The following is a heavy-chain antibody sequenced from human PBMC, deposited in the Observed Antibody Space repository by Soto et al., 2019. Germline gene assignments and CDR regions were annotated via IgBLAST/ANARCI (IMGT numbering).Heavy chain of an antibody. D-gene: IGHD6-19*01. CDR2: ISYDGSIN. CDR1: GFTFSSYG. J-gene: IGHJ4*02. V-gene: IGHV3-30*18. Sequence: GGSLRLSCAASGFTFSSYGMHWVRQAPGKGLEWVAVISYDGSINYYADSVKGRFTISRDNSKNTLYLQMNSLRVEDTAVYYCAKVDSSGWYYFDYWGQGTLVTVSS. CDR3: AKVDSSGWYYFDY.